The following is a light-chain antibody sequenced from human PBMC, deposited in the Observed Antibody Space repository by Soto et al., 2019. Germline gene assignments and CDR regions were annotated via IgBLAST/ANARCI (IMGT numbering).Light chain of an antibody. CDR2: EVS. J-gene: IGLJ1*01. CDR1: SSDIGGYNY. CDR3: SSYAGSNIFV. V-gene: IGLV2-8*01. Sequence: QSALTQPPSASGSPGQSVTISCTGTSSDIGGYNYVSWYQQHPGKAPKLMIYEVSKRPSGVPDRFSGSKSGNTASLTVSGLQAEEEDDYYCSSYAGSNIFVFGTGTKLTVL.